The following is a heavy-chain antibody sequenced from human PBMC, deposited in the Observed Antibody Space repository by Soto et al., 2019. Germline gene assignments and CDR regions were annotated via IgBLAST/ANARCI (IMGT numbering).Heavy chain of an antibody. CDR2: INPSGGST. CDR3: ARDTLSGDSVLYFYGMDV. J-gene: IGHJ6*02. Sequence: ASVKVSCKSSGYTFTSYYMHWVRQAPGQGLEWMGIINPSGGSTSYAQKLQGRVTMTRDTSTSTVYMELSSLRSEDTAVYYCARDTLSGDSVLYFYGMDVWGQGTTVTVSS. D-gene: IGHD4-17*01. V-gene: IGHV1-46*01. CDR1: GYTFTSYY.